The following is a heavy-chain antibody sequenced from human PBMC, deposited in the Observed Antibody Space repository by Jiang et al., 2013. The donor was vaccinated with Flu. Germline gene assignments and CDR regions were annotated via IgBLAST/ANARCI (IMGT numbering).Heavy chain of an antibody. Sequence: GLVWVSRINTDGSTAHYADSVEGRFTISRDNAKKTLYLQMNSVRAEDTGVYFCAREDGYNDKWWTFDSWGQGTLVTVSS. D-gene: IGHD5-24*01. V-gene: IGHV3-74*01. CDR2: INTDGSTA. J-gene: IGHJ4*02. CDR3: AREDGYNDKWWTFDS.